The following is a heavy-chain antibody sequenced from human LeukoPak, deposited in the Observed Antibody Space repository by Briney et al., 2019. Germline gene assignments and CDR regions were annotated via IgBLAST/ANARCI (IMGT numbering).Heavy chain of an antibody. V-gene: IGHV1-69*01. CDR2: IIPIFGTT. CDR1: GGTFSSYA. Sequence: SVKVSCKASGGTFSSYAISWVRQAPGQGLEWMGGIIPIFGTTNYAQKFQGRVTITADESTSTAYMELSSLRSEDTAVYYCARDRTPDSGYDPYFDYWGQGTLVTVSS. J-gene: IGHJ4*02. CDR3: ARDRTPDSGYDPYFDY. D-gene: IGHD5-12*01.